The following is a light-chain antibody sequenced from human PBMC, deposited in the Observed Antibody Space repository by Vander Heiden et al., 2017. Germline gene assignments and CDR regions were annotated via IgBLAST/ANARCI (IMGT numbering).Light chain of an antibody. CDR1: SSNIGNNA. CDR2: SDD. Sequence: QSVLTHPPSVSKAPRQRVTISCSGSSSNIGNNAVSWYQQLPGQAPKLLFYSDDVLPSGVSDRFSGSKSGTSASLTISGRQSEDEADYYCAAWDDSLNGRVFGRGTKLTVL. J-gene: IGLJ3*02. V-gene: IGLV1-36*01. CDR3: AAWDDSLNGRV.